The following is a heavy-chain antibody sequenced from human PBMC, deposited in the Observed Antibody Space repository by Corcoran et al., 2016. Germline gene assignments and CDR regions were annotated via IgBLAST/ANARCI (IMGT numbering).Heavy chain of an antibody. CDR2: IYYSGST. J-gene: IGHJ5*02. D-gene: IGHD6-19*01. CDR3: ARGGRAVAGKLGRGWFDP. Sequence: QVQLQESGPGLVKPSETLSLTCTVSGGSISSYYWSWIRQPPGKGLEWIGYIYYSGSTNYNPSLKSRVTISVDTSKNQFSLKLSSVTAADTAVYYCARGGRAVAGKLGRGWFDPWGQGTLVTVSS. CDR1: GGSISSYY. V-gene: IGHV4-59*01.